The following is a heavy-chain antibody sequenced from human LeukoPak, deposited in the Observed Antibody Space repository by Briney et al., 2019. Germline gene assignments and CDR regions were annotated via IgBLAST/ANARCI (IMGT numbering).Heavy chain of an antibody. CDR3: AKAPAYFDGTSYFDY. V-gene: IGHV3-23*01. CDR1: GFTFSSYW. Sequence: PGGSLRLSCAASGFTFSSYWMSWVRQAPGKGLEWVSGISGSGGSTFYADSVKGRFTISRDNSKNTLYLQMNSLRAEDTAIYYCAKAPAYFDGTSYFDYWGQGTLVTVSS. CDR2: ISGSGGST. D-gene: IGHD4-23*01. J-gene: IGHJ4*02.